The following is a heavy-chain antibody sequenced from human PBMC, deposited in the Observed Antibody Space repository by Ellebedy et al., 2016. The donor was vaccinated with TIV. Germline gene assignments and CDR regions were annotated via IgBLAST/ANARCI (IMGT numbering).Heavy chain of an antibody. J-gene: IGHJ3*01. V-gene: IGHV4-59*01. D-gene: IGHD3-3*01. CDR1: GASMGGDY. CDR2: IFHSGGT. CDR3: ARRPITNFGVTDAFDV. Sequence: MPSETLSLTCSVSGASMGGDYWSWIRQSPGKGLEWLGEIFHSGGTVYNPSLRSRVTISLDTSKNQSSLNLTSVTAADTAVYYCARRPITNFGVTDAFDVWGLGTMVTVSS.